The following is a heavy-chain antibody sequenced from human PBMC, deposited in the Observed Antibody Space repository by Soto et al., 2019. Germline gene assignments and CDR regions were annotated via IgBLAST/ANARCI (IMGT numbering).Heavy chain of an antibody. J-gene: IGHJ5*02. CDR2: INHSGIT. D-gene: IGHD2-2*01. CDR1: GGSFSGYY. CDR3: ASSMQGRGRYKLPHPDKWFDP. V-gene: IGHV4-34*01. Sequence: SETLSLTGAVYGGSFSGYYCSWIRQPPWKGLEWIGEINHSGITNYNPSLKSRVTISVDTSKNQFSLKLSSVTAAETTGYYCASSMQGRGRYKLPHPDKWFDPLGQGTLVTVSS.